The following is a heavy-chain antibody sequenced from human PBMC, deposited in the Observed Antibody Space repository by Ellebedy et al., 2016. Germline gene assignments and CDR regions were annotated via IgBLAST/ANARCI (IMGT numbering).Heavy chain of an antibody. D-gene: IGHD1-26*01. J-gene: IGHJ4*02. CDR1: GGSISSSSYY. V-gene: IGHV4-39*07. CDR2: INHSGST. Sequence: SETLSLTCTVSGGSISSSSYYWGWIRQPPGKGLEWIGEINHSGSTNYNPSLKSRVTISVDTSKNQFSLRLSSVTAADTALYYCAREHIVGAPNFDSWGPGTQVTVSS. CDR3: AREHIVGAPNFDS.